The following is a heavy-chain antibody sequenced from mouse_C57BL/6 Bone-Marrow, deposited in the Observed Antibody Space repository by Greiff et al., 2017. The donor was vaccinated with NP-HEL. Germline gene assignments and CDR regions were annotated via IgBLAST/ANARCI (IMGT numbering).Heavy chain of an antibody. V-gene: IGHV5-15*04. CDR3: ARRGAITTVVATRYFDV. CDR2: ISNLAYSI. Sequence: DVMLVESGGGLVQPGGSLKLSCAASGFTFSDYGMAWVRQAPRKGPEWVAFISNLAYSIYYADTVTGRFTISRENAKNTLYLEMSSLRSEDTAMYYCARRGAITTVVATRYFDVWGTGTTVTVSS. CDR1: GFTFSDYG. D-gene: IGHD1-1*01. J-gene: IGHJ1*03.